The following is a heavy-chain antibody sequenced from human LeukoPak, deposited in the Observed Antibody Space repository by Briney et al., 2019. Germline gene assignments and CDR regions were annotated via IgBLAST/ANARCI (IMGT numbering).Heavy chain of an antibody. J-gene: IGHJ4*02. CDR2: IYYSGST. D-gene: IGHD2-21*02. Sequence: PSETLSLTCTVSGGSISSYYWSWIRQPPGKGLEWIGYIYYSGSTYYNPSLKSRVTISADTSKNQFSLKLSSVTAADTAVYYCARHRLQGDPVYWGEGTLVTVSS. CDR1: GGSISSYY. V-gene: IGHV4-59*08. CDR3: ARHRLQGDPVY.